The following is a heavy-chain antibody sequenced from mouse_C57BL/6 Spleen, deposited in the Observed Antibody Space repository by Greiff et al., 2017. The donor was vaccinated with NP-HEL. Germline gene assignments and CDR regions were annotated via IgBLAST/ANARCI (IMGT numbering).Heavy chain of an antibody. Sequence: VQLQQSGAELAKPGASVKLSCKASGYTFTSYWMHWVKQRPGQGLEWIGYINPSSGYTKYNQKFKDKATLTADTSSSTAYMQLSSLTYEDSAVYYCARDGIYGSSPYYYAMDYWGQGTSVTVSS. CDR1: GYTFTSYW. D-gene: IGHD1-1*01. CDR3: ARDGIYGSSPYYYAMDY. CDR2: INPSSGYT. J-gene: IGHJ4*01. V-gene: IGHV1-7*01.